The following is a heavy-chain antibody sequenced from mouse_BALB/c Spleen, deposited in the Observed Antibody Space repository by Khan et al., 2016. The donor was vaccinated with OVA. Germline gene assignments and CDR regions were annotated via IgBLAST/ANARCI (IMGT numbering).Heavy chain of an antibody. CDR3: ARTARIKY. D-gene: IGHD1-2*01. V-gene: IGHV3-2*02. J-gene: IGHJ2*01. CDR2: ISYSGST. CDR1: GYSITSGYG. Sequence: EVELVESGPGLVKPSQSLSLTCTVTGYSITSGYGWNWIRQFPGNKLEWMGYISYSGSTNYNPSLKSRISITRDTSKNQFFLQLNSVNTEDTATYYWARTARIKYWGQGTTLTVSS.